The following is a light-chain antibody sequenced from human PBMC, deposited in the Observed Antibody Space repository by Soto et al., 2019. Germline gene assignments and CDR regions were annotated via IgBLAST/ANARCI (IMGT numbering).Light chain of an antibody. CDR1: SSNIGAGYD. CDR3: QSYDSSLSGVV. CDR2: NNN. V-gene: IGLV1-40*01. J-gene: IGLJ2*01. Sequence: QSVLTQPPSVSGAPGQRVTISCTGSSSNIGAGYDVHWYQQLPGTAPKPLIYNNNNRPSEVPDRFSGSKSGTSASLAITGLQADDEADYYGQSYDSSLSGVVFGGGTKLTVL.